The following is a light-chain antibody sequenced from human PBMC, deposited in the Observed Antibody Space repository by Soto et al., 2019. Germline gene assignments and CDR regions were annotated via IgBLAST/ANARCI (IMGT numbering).Light chain of an antibody. CDR1: QSSGTY. Sequence: DIQLTQSPSSLSASVGDRVTITCRESQSSGTYLNWYQQKPGKVPNLLLDAASSLQTGVPSRFSGSGSGTDFTLSISSLQPEDFATYYDQQSYNPLSFAYGPGTPVDIE. CDR3: QQSYNPLSFA. CDR2: AAS. V-gene: IGKV1-39*01. J-gene: IGKJ3*01.